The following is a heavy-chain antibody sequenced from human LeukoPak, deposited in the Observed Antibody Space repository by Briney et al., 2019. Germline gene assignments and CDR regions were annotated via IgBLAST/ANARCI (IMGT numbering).Heavy chain of an antibody. Sequence: SETLSLTCTVSGGTISSYYWSWIRKPPGKGLEWIGYIYYSGSTNYNPSLKSRVTISVDTSKNQFSLKLSSVSAADTAVYYCARVRIAAAGTWYFDYWGQGTLVTFSS. CDR3: ARVRIAAAGTWYFDY. CDR2: IYYSGST. J-gene: IGHJ4*02. V-gene: IGHV4-59*12. D-gene: IGHD6-13*01. CDR1: GGTISSYY.